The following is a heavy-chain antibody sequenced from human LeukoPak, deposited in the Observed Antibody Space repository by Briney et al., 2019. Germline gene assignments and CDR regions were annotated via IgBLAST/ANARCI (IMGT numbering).Heavy chain of an antibody. CDR3: ARADCSSSSCYEFDY. D-gene: IGHD2-2*01. V-gene: IGHV3-11*04. Sequence: GGSLRLSCAASGFSFSDYYMSWIRQAPGKGLEWVSYIRSSGSIKFYADSVRGRFTISRDNAKNSLYLQMNSLRAEDTAVYYCARADCSSSSCYEFDYWGQGTQVTVSS. CDR1: GFSFSDYY. CDR2: IRSSGSIK. J-gene: IGHJ4*02.